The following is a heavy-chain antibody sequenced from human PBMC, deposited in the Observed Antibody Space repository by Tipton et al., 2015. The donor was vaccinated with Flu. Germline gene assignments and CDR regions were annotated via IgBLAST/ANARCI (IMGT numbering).Heavy chain of an antibody. V-gene: IGHV3-7*01. D-gene: IGHD6-13*01. CDR2: IMQDGSEK. CDR3: VSTPARPFRGEYSSNWYGLAD. Sequence: SLRLSCAASGFTFRNYAMHWVRQAPGKGLEWVASIMQDGSEKNYVDSVKGRFTISRDNAQNSVYLQMNSLRSEDTAVYYCVSTPARPFRGEYSSNWYGLADWGQGTLVTVSS. CDR1: GFTFRNYA. J-gene: IGHJ4*02.